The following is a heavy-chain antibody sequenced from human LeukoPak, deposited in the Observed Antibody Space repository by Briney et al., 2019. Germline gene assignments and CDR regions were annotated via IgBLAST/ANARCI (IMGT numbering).Heavy chain of an antibody. CDR2: ISYDGINR. CDR3: ARARVYDILAGPHAFDI. D-gene: IGHD3-9*01. CDR1: GFTLSNYD. V-gene: IGHV3-30-3*01. Sequence: GKSLRLSCAASGFTLSNYDIHWVRQAPGKGLEWVALISYDGINRYYADSVKGRFTISRDKSKNTLYLQMNSLRAEDTAVYYCARARVYDILAGPHAFDIWGQGTMVTVSS. J-gene: IGHJ3*02.